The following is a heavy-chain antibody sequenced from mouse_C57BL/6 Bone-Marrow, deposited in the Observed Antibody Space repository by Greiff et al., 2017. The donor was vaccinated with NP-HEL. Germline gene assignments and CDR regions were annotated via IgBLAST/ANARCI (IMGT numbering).Heavy chain of an antibody. D-gene: IGHD1-1*01. CDR2: IHPNSGST. CDR1: GYTFTSYW. V-gene: IGHV1-64*01. Sequence: VQLQQPGAELVKPGASVKLSCKASGYTFTSYWMHWVKQRPGQGLEWIGMIHPNSGSTNYNEKFKSKATLTVDKSSSTAYMQLSSLTSEDSAVYYCARSPLYYGSSPFAYWGQGTLVTVSA. J-gene: IGHJ3*01. CDR3: ARSPLYYGSSPFAY.